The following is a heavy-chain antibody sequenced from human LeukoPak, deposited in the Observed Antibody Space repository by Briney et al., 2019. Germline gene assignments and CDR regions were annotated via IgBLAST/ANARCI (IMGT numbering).Heavy chain of an antibody. CDR1: GYTFTSYY. D-gene: IGHD7-27*01. J-gene: IGHJ4*02. CDR2: INPSGGST. V-gene: IGHV1-46*01. CDR3: ARDAWGNFDY. Sequence: ASVKVSCKASGYTFTSYYMHWVRQAPGQGLEWMGIINPSGGSTSYAQKFQGRVTMTRDTSTSTAYMELRSPRSDDTAVYYCARDAWGNFDYWGQGTLVTVSS.